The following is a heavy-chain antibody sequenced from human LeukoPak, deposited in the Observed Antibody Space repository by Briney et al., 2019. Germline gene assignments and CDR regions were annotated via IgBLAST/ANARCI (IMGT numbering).Heavy chain of an antibody. D-gene: IGHD2-2*01. V-gene: IGHV1-8*01. CDR2: MNPNSGNT. CDR3: ARARAGYCSSTSCYLYNWFDP. Sequence: ASVKVSCKASGYTFTSYDINWVRQATGQGLEWMGWMNPNSGNTGYAQKSQGRVTMTRNTSISTAYMELSSLRSEDTAVYYCARARAGYCSSTSCYLYNWFDPWGQGTLVTVSS. J-gene: IGHJ5*02. CDR1: GYTFTSYD.